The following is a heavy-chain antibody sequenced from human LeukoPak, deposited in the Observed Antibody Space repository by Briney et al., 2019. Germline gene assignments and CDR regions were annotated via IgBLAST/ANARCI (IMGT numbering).Heavy chain of an antibody. CDR2: INPSDGST. CDR1: GYTFTSYY. J-gene: IGHJ5*02. V-gene: IGHV1-46*01. D-gene: IGHD2-15*01. Sequence: ASVKVSCKASGYTFTSYYMHWVRQAPGQGLEWMGIINPSDGSTSYAQKFQGRVTMTRDTSTSTVYMELSSLRSEDTAVYYCARARSKVVVVAATGAWFDPWGQGTLVTVSS. CDR3: ARARSKVVVVAATGAWFDP.